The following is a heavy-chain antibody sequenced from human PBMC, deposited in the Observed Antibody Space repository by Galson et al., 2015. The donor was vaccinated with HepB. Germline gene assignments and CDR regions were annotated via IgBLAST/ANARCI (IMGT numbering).Heavy chain of an antibody. V-gene: IGHV3-30*04. J-gene: IGHJ4*02. CDR2: ISYDGSNK. CDR3: ARGRDYYGSGSIIGEYYFDY. Sequence: SLRLSCAASGFTFSSYAMHWVRQAPGKGLEWVAVISYDGSNKYYADSVKGRFTISRDNSKNTLCLQMNSLRAEDTAVYYCARGRDYYGSGSIIGEYYFDYWGQGTLVTVSS. D-gene: IGHD3-10*01. CDR1: GFTFSSYA.